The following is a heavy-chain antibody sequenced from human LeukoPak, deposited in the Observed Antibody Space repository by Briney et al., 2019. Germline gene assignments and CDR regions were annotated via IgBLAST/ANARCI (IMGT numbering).Heavy chain of an antibody. J-gene: IGHJ3*02. D-gene: IGHD3-16*01. V-gene: IGHV4-59*01. Sequence: PSETLSLTCTVSGGSISSYYWSWLRQPPGKGLEWIGYIYYSGSTNYNPSLKSRVTISVDTSKNQFSLKLSSVPAAAPPVFSSARDSRGPLGDPCSFYIWGQRAKV. CDR2: IYYSGST. CDR1: GGSISSYY. CDR3: ARDSRGPLGDPCSFYI.